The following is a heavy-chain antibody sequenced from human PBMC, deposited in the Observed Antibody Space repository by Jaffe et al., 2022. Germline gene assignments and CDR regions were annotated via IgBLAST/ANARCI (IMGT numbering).Heavy chain of an antibody. V-gene: IGHV3-15*01. Sequence: EVQLVESGGGLVKPGGSLRLSCAASGFTFSNAWMSWVRQAPGKGLEWVGRIKSKTDGGTTDYAAPVKGRFTISRDDSKNTLYLQMNSLKTEDTAVYYCTTVRDGYKWVGAFDIWGQGTMVTVSS. D-gene: IGHD5-12*01. CDR2: IKSKTDGGTT. J-gene: IGHJ3*02. CDR3: TTVRDGYKWVGAFDI. CDR1: GFTFSNAW.